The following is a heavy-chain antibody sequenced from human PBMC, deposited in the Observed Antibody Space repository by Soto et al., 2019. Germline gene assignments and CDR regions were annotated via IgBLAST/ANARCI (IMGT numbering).Heavy chain of an antibody. V-gene: IGHV4-39*07. CDR2: IYYSGST. Sequence: PSETLSLTCTVSGGSISSSSYYWGWIRQPPGKGLEWIGSIYYSGSTYYNPSLKSRVTISVDTSKNQFSLKLSSVTAADTAVYYCARGPLGYCSSTSCYSHYFDYWGQGTLVTVSS. D-gene: IGHD2-2*01. J-gene: IGHJ4*02. CDR3: ARGPLGYCSSTSCYSHYFDY. CDR1: GGSISSSSYY.